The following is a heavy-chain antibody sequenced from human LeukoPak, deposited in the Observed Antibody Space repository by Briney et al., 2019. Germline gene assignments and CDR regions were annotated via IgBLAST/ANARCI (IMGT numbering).Heavy chain of an antibody. CDR2: IYTSGST. D-gene: IGHD3-3*01. Sequence: SETLFLTCTVSGGSISSGSYYWSWTRQPAGKGLEWIGRIYTSGSTNYNPSLKSRVTISVDTSKNQFSLKLSSVTAADTAAYYCARVGVRDVDYWGQGTLVTVSS. CDR1: GGSISSGSYY. V-gene: IGHV4-61*02. CDR3: ARVGVRDVDY. J-gene: IGHJ4*02.